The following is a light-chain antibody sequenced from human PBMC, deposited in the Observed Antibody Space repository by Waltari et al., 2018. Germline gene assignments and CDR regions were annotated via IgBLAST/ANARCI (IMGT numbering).Light chain of an antibody. CDR1: RIDAGAYEY. V-gene: IGLV2-14*01. J-gene: IGLJ1*01. CDR3: SSYTTIASYV. CDR2: EVN. Sequence: QSALTQPASVSASPGQSITISCTGTRIDAGAYEYISWYHQHPGRVTKLIIYEVNNRPSGVTDRFSGSKFDNTASLTIFGLQAWDEADYYCSSYTTIASYVFGTGTTVTVL.